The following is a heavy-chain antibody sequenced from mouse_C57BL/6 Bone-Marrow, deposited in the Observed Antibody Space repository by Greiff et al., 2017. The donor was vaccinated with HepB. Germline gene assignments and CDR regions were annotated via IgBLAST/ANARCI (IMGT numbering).Heavy chain of an antibody. CDR1: GYTFTDYE. D-gene: IGHD1-1*01. CDR3: TRGITFHFDY. J-gene: IGHJ2*01. V-gene: IGHV1-15*01. Sequence: VQLQQSGAELVRPGASVTLSCKASGYTFTDYEMHWVKQTPVHGLEWIGAIDPETGGTAYNQKFKGKAILTADKSSSTAYMELRSLTSEDSAVYYCTRGITFHFDYWGQGTTLTVSS. CDR2: IDPETGGT.